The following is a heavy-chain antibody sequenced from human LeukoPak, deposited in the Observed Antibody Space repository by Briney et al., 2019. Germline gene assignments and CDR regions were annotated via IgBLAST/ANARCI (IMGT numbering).Heavy chain of an antibody. J-gene: IGHJ5*02. CDR2: ISYDGSNK. CDR1: GFTFSSYA. V-gene: IGHV3-30-3*01. D-gene: IGHD3-10*01. CDR3: AREYGSGRYYHNWFDP. Sequence: PGGSLRLSCAASGFTFSSYAMHWVRQAPGKGLEWVAVISYDGSNKYYADSVKGRFTISRDNSKNTLYLQMNSLRAEDTAVYYCAREYGSGRYYHNWFDPWGQGTLVTVSS.